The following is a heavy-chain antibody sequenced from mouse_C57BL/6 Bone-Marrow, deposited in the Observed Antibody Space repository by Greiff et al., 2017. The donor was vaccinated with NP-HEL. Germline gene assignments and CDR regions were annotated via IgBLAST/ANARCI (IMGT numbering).Heavy chain of an antibody. D-gene: IGHD1-1*01. CDR3: ALNYCDSSSYYFAY. CDR1: GYTFTSYD. J-gene: IGHJ2*01. V-gene: IGHV1-85*01. Sequence: VKLMESGPELVKPGASVKLSCKASGYTFTSYDINWVKQRPGQGLEWIGWIYPRDCSTKYNEKFKGKATLTVDPSSSTAYMDLHSLTSEDSAVYFCALNYCDSSSYYFAYWGQGTTLTVSS. CDR2: IYPRDCST.